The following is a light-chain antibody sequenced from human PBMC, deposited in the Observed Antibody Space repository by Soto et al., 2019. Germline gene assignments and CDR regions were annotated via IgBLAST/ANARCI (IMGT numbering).Light chain of an antibody. CDR2: GAS. CDR1: QSVSSSY. CDR3: LQHNTYPLS. V-gene: IGKV3-20*01. Sequence: IVLTQSPSTLSLSPWDRATPSCTASQSVSSSYLAWYQQKPGQAPRLLIYGASSRATGFPDRFSGGGSGTDFTLTISSLEPEDFATYYCLQHNTYPLSFGGGTKVDIK. J-gene: IGKJ4*01.